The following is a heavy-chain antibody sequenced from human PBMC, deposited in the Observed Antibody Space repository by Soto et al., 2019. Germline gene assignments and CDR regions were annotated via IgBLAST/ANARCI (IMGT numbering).Heavy chain of an antibody. CDR2: ISAYNGNT. CDR1: GYTFTSYG. CDR3: ARDSVSTTSISPPYYFDY. V-gene: IGHV1-18*01. J-gene: IGHJ4*02. D-gene: IGHD4-4*01. Sequence: ASVKVSCKASGYTFTSYGISWVRQAPGQGLEWMGWISAYNGNTNYAQKLQGRVTMTTDTSTSTAYMELRSLRSDDTAVYYCARDSVSTTSISPPYYFDYWGQGTLVTVSS.